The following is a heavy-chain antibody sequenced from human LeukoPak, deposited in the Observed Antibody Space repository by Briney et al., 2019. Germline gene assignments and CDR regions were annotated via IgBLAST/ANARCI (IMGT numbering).Heavy chain of an antibody. D-gene: IGHD6-19*01. Sequence: SETLSLTCTVSGGSSSSSSYYWGWIRQPPGKGLEWIGSIYYSGSTYYNPSLKSRVTISVDTSKNQFSLKLSSVTAADTAVYYCARDPSSGWYYFDYWGQGTLVTVSS. CDR2: IYYSGST. V-gene: IGHV4-39*07. CDR1: GGSSSSSSYY. J-gene: IGHJ4*02. CDR3: ARDPSSGWYYFDY.